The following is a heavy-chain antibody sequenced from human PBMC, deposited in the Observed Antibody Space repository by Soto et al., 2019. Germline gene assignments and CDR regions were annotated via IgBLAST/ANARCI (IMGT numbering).Heavy chain of an antibody. CDR1: GGSISSGGYY. V-gene: IGHV4-31*03. J-gene: IGHJ4*02. D-gene: IGHD3-22*01. CDR3: ARVDDSSGYPQIDY. Sequence: SETLSLTCTVSGGSISSGGYYWSWIRQHPGKGLEWIGYIYYGGGTYYNPSLKSRVTISVDTSKNQFSLKLSSVTAADTAVYYCARVDDSSGYPQIDYWGQGTLVTVSS. CDR2: IYYGGGT.